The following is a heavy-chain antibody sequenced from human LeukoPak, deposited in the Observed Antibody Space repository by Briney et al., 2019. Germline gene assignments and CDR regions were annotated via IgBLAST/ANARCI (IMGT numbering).Heavy chain of an antibody. V-gene: IGHV3-48*03. CDR3: ARVRGDSYYYYYMDV. D-gene: IGHD2-21*02. Sequence: GGSLRLSCVASGFIFSSYEMIRVRQAPGKGLEWVSFITNSGSTKYYADSVKGRVTISRDNVKNSLDLQMNGLSAEDTAVYYCARVRGDSYYYYYMDVWGKGTTVTVSS. CDR1: GFIFSSYE. CDR2: ITNSGSTK. J-gene: IGHJ6*03.